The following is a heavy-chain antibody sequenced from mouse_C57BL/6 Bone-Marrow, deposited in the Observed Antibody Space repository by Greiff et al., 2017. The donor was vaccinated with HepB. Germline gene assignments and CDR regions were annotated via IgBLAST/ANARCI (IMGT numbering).Heavy chain of an antibody. V-gene: IGHV5-17*01. CDR3: ARGATVVATDAWFAY. D-gene: IGHD1-1*01. J-gene: IGHJ3*01. CDR2: ISSGSSTI. Sequence: EVQWVESGGGLVKPGGSLKLSCAASGFPFSDYGMHWVRQAPEKGLEWVAYISSGSSTIYYADTVKGRFTISRDNAKNTLFLQMTSLRSEDKAMYYCARGATVVATDAWFAYWGQGTLVTVSA. CDR1: GFPFSDYG.